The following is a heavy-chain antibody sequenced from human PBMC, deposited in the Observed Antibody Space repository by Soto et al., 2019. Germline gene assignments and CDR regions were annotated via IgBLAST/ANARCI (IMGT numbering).Heavy chain of an antibody. D-gene: IGHD1-26*01. CDR1: GFIFSTRE. Sequence: QVQRGESGGGVVQPGRSLRLSCAASGFIFSTREMHWIRQAPGKGLEWVTGISIDGNNKHYADSVKGRFTVSRDNSKNTVYVQMDTLRVEDTAVYYCATEDHGSGRAGTFYHWGQGTLVTVS. CDR3: ATEDHGSGRAGTFYH. CDR2: ISIDGNNK. V-gene: IGHV3-30-3*01. J-gene: IGHJ1*01.